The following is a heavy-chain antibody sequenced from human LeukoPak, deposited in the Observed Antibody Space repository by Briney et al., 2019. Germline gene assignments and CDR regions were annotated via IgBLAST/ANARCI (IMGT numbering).Heavy chain of an antibody. J-gene: IGHJ4*02. D-gene: IGHD3-9*01. CDR2: IKSRGDGGTR. Sequence: GGSLRLSCTASGFTFGDAWMSWVRQAPGKGLEWVGRIKSRGDGGTRDYAAFVEGRFTLSRDDSKNTLFLEMRSLKSDDTAVYYCTTKGREHALTNFDDYWGQGTLVTVSS. CDR1: GFTFGDAW. CDR3: TTKGREHALTNFDDY. V-gene: IGHV3-15*01.